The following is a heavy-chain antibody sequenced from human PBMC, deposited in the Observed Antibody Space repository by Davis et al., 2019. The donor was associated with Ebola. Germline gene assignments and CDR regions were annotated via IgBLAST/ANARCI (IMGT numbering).Heavy chain of an antibody. D-gene: IGHD5-24*01. V-gene: IGHV1-69*06. CDR3: ARFGVEMATNTGMDV. CDR1: GGTFSSYA. J-gene: IGHJ6*02. Sequence: AASVKVSCKASGGTFSSYAISWVRQAPGQGLEWMGGIIPIFGTANYAQKFQGRVTITADKSTSTAYMELSSLRSEDTAVYYCARFGVEMATNTGMDVWGQGTTVTVSS. CDR2: IIPIFGTA.